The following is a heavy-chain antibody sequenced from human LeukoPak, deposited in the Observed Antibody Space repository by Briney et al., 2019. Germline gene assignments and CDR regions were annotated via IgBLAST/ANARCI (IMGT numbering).Heavy chain of an antibody. D-gene: IGHD1-20*01. CDR3: ARPGITGSSETLDY. CDR1: GGSFSGYY. Sequence: SETLSLTCAVYGGSFSGYYWSWIRQPPGKGLEWIGEINHSGSTNYNPSLKSRVTISVDTSKNQFSLELSSVTAADTAVYYCARPGITGSSETLDYWGQGTLVTVSS. J-gene: IGHJ4*02. V-gene: IGHV4-34*01. CDR2: INHSGST.